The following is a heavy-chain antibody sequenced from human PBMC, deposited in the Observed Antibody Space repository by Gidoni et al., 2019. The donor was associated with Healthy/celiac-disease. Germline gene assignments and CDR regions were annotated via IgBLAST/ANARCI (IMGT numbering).Heavy chain of an antibody. J-gene: IGHJ3*02. D-gene: IGHD2-2*01. V-gene: IGHV3-66*02. CDR3: ARDAGIVPAAPHDAFDI. CDR1: GFTVSSNY. CDR2: IYSGGST. Sequence: EVQLVESGGGLVQPGGSLSLSCAASGFTVSSNYMSWVRQAPGKGLEWVSVIYSGGSTYYADSVKGRFTISRDNSKNTLYLQMNSLRAEDTAVYYCARDAGIVPAAPHDAFDIWGQGTMVTVSS.